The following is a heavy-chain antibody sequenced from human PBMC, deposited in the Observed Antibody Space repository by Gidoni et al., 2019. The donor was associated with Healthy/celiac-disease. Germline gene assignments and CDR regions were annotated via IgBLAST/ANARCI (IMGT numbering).Heavy chain of an antibody. CDR2: ISGSGGST. D-gene: IGHD4-17*01. V-gene: IGHV3-23*01. J-gene: IGHJ4*02. Sequence: EVQLLESGGGLVQPGGSLSLPCAASGFPFSSYAVSWVRQAAGKGLEWVSAISGSGGSTYYADSVKVRFTISRDNSKNTLYLQMNSLRAEDTAVYYCAKAHGDYGNLGPSAWVFDYWGQGTLVTVSS. CDR3: AKAHGDYGNLGPSAWVFDY. CDR1: GFPFSSYA.